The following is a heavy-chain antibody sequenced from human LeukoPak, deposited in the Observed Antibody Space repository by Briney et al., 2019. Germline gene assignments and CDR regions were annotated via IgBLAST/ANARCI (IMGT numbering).Heavy chain of an antibody. D-gene: IGHD1-26*01. Sequence: SETLSLTCTVSGGSISSSSYYWGWVRQPPGTGLEWIGSIYYSGSTYYNPSLKSRVTISVDTSKNQFSLKLSSVTAADTAVYYCARRGGGSYLKNYFDYWGQGTLGTVSS. J-gene: IGHJ4*02. CDR1: GGSISSSSYY. V-gene: IGHV4-39*01. CDR3: ARRGGGSYLKNYFDY. CDR2: IYYSGST.